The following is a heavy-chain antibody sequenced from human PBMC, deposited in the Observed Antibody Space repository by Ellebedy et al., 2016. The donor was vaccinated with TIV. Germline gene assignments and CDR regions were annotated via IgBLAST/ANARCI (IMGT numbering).Heavy chain of an antibody. J-gene: IGHJ4*02. V-gene: IGHV4-39*07. D-gene: IGHD1-26*01. CDR2: VFYSGST. CDR3: ARDFGSHYFDS. CDR1: GGSISSSSYY. Sequence: SETLSLTCTVSGGSISSSSYYWGWIRQPPGKGLEWIGSVFYSGSTYYNPSLKSRVTISIDTSKNQLSLRLNSVTAADTAVYFCARDFGSHYFDSWGQGTLVTVSS.